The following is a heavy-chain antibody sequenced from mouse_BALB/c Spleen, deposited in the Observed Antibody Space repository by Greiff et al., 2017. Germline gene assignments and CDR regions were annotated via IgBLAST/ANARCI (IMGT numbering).Heavy chain of an antibody. CDR1: GFTFSSFG. J-gene: IGHJ3*01. CDR2: ISSGSSTI. D-gene: IGHD2-1*01. Sequence: EVKLMESGGGLVQPGGSRKLSCAASGFTFSSFGMHWVRQAPEKGLEWVAYISSGSSTIYYADTVKGRFTISRDNPKNTLFLQMTSLRSEDTAMYYCVKTDYGNAWFAYWGQGTLVTVSA. CDR3: VKTDYGNAWFAY. V-gene: IGHV5-17*02.